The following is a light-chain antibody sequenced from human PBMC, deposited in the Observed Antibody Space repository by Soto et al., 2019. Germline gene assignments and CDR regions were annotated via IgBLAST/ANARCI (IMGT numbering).Light chain of an antibody. CDR1: QSVSSN. CDR3: QQYNDWPLT. V-gene: IGKV3-15*01. J-gene: IGKJ1*01. CDR2: GAF. Sequence: EILMTQSPVTLSVSPGERATLSCRASQSVSSNLAWYQQKPGQAPSLLIYGAFTRATGIPARVSGTGSGTEFTITISSLQSEDFALYYCQQYNDWPLTFGQGTKVEI.